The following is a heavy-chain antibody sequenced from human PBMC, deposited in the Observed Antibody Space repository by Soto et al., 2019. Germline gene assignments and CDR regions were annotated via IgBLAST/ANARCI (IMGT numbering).Heavy chain of an antibody. V-gene: IGHV3-21*01. J-gene: IGHJ5*02. Sequence: EVQLVESGGGLVKPGGSLRLSCAASGFTFNTYDMNWVRQAPGKGLEWVSSITTSSAYLYYADSLKGRITISRDNAKNSLFLQMNSLRAEDTAVYYCVRSGTARLLRPSWFDTWGQGTLVTVSS. CDR2: ITTSSAYL. CDR3: VRSGTARLLRPSWFDT. D-gene: IGHD2-21*01. CDR1: GFTFNTYD.